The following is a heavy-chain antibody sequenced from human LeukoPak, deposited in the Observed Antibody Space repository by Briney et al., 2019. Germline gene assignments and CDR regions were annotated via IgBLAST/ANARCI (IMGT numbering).Heavy chain of an antibody. J-gene: IGHJ4*02. Sequence: LPGRSLRLSCAASGFTFSSYGMHWVRQAPGKGLEWVAVISYDGSNKYYADSVKGRFTISRDNSKNKLYLQMTSLRAEDTAVYYCAKDVARFGELLDHWGQGTLVTVSS. CDR1: GFTFSSYG. V-gene: IGHV3-30*18. CDR3: AKDVARFGELLDH. CDR2: ISYDGSNK. D-gene: IGHD3-10*01.